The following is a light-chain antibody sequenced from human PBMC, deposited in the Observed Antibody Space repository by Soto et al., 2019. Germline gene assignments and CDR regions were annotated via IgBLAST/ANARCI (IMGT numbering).Light chain of an antibody. CDR2: DAS. J-gene: IGKJ3*01. V-gene: IGKV3-11*01. CDR1: QNVSTY. CDR3: QQRTNWLT. Sequence: EIVLTQSPATLSLSPGERVTLSCRASQNVSTYLAWYQQKPGQAPRLLIYDASDRATGIPARFSGSGSGTDFTLTISSPEPEDSAVYYCQQRTNWLTFGPGTKVDNK.